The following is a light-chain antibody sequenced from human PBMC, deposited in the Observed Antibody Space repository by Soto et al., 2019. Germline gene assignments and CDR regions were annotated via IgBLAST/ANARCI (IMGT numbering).Light chain of an antibody. CDR2: DVS. CDR3: SSFTRSNSYV. J-gene: IGLJ1*01. V-gene: IGLV2-14*03. CDR1: SSDVGAYNY. Sequence: QSVLTQPASVSGSPGQSITISCTGTSSDVGAYNYVSWYQQHPGKVPKLMIYDVSDRPSWVSNRFSGSKSGNTASLTISGLQAEDEADYYCSSFTRSNSYVFGTGTKLTV.